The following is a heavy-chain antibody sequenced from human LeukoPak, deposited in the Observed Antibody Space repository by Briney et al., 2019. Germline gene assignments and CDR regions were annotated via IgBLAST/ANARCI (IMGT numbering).Heavy chain of an antibody. J-gene: IGHJ5*02. V-gene: IGHV1-18*01. CDR3: ARDRLGREGSDQNWLDP. CDR2: ISAYNGNT. D-gene: IGHD3-10*01. Sequence: ASVKVSCKASGYTFTSYGISWVRQAPGQGLEWMGWISAYNGNTNYAQKLQGRVTMTTDTSTSTAYMELRSLRSDDTAVYYCARDRLGREGSDQNWLDPWGQGTLVTVSS. CDR1: GYTFTSYG.